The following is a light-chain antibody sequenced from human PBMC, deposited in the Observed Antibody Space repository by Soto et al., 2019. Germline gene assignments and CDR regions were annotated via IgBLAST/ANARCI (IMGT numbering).Light chain of an antibody. CDR3: GSWDSSLSAYV. CDR1: SSNIGGNS. J-gene: IGLJ1*01. CDR2: DDN. V-gene: IGLV1-51*01. Sequence: VLAQRPSVSAAPGQKVTISFSGSSSNIGGNSVSWYQQLPGTAPKLLIYDDNKRPSGIPDRFSGSKSGTSATLGITGFQTGDEADYYCGSWDSSLSAYVFGTGTKVTVL.